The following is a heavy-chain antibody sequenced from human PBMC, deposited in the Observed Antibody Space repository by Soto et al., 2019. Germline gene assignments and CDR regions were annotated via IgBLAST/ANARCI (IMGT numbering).Heavy chain of an antibody. CDR1: GYTCTGNY. V-gene: IGHV1-2*02. CDR3: ARGGDSSAPFDI. Sequence: QVQLVQSGAEVKKPGASVKVSCKAAGYTCTGNYMHWVRQAAGQGLEWMGWINPNRGGTNYAQKFQVRVTVTRDTSISTAYMELSRLRSDDTAVYYCARGGDSSAPFDIWGQGTMVNVSS. CDR2: INPNRGGT. D-gene: IGHD6-25*01. J-gene: IGHJ3*02.